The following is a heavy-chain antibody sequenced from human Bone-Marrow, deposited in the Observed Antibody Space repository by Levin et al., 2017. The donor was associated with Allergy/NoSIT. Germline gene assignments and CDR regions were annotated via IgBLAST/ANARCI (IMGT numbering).Heavy chain of an antibody. Sequence: GGSLRLSCAASKFIFKNYAMAWLRQAPGQGLEWVSAVSGSGDQTYHTDSVRGRFTISRDNSKDTLFLQMNNLRAEDTAVYFCAKGGVAAPPFYWGQGTLVTVSS. CDR3: AKGGVAAPPFY. V-gene: IGHV3-23*01. CDR1: KFIFKNYA. CDR2: VSGSGDQT. D-gene: IGHD3-10*01. J-gene: IGHJ4*02.